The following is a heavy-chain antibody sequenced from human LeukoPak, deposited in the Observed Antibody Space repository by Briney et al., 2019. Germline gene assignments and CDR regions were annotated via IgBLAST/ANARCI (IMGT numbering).Heavy chain of an antibody. J-gene: IGHJ4*02. CDR1: GFTFSSYA. D-gene: IGHD3-22*01. V-gene: IGHV3-23*01. CDR3: ARRGASDSSGYYYFY. CDR2: ISGSGGST. Sequence: GGSLRLSCAASGFTFSSYAMSWVRQAPGKGLEWVSAISGSGGSTYYADSVKGRFTISRDNSKNTLYLQMNSLRAEDTAVYYCARRGASDSSGYYYFYWGQGTLVTVSS.